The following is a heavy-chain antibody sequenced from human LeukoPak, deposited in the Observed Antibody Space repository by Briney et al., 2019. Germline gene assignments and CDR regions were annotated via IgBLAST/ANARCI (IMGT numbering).Heavy chain of an antibody. CDR1: GGTFSSYA. V-gene: IGHV1-69*05. D-gene: IGHD1-7*01. J-gene: IGHJ4*02. Sequence: SVKVSCKASGGTFSSYAISWVRQAPGQGLEWMGGIIPIFGTANYAQKFQGRVTITTDESTSTAYMELSSLRSEDTAVYYCARARRMELRTVYFDYWGQGTLVTVSS. CDR3: ARARRMELRTVYFDY. CDR2: IIPIFGTA.